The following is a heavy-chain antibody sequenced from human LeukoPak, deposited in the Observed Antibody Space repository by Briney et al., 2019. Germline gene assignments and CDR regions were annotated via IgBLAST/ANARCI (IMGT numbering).Heavy chain of an antibody. J-gene: IGHJ4*02. CDR1: GYTFTTYG. Sequence: EASVKVSCKASGYTFTTYGISWVRPAPGQGLEWTGWISAYNNNTNYAQKVQGRVTMTTDTSTSTAYMELRSLRSDDTAVYYCARGVLEMATSYFDYWGQGTLVTVSS. V-gene: IGHV1-18*01. D-gene: IGHD5-24*01. CDR3: ARGVLEMATSYFDY. CDR2: ISAYNNNT.